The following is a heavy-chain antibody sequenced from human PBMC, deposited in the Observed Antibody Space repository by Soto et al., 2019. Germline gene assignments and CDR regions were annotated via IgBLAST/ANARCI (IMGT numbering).Heavy chain of an antibody. Sequence: QVRLVQSGTEVKKPGASVMVSCKATGYTFANYAIHWVRQAPGQDFEWMGWINAGNGNTRNSQKFQGRVTFTMDTSATTAHMEVGSLRFEDTAVYACAMDLSGWGLTNGHFGVDVWGQGTTVIVSS. CDR3: AMDLSGWGLTNGHFGVDV. CDR2: INAGNGNT. V-gene: IGHV1-3*01. J-gene: IGHJ6*02. D-gene: IGHD3-16*01. CDR1: GYTFANYA.